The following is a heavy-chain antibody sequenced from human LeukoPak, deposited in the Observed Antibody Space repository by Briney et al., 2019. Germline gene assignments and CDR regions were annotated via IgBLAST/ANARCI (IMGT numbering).Heavy chain of an antibody. J-gene: IGHJ6*03. V-gene: IGHV1-18*01. Sequence: GASVKVSCKASGYTFTSYGISWVRQAPGQGLEWMGWISAYNGNTNYAQKLQGGVTMTTDTSTSTAYMELRSLRSDDTAVYYCARDWGCSSTSCSVEGIYYYYMDVWGKGTTVTVSS. CDR3: ARDWGCSSTSCSVEGIYYYYMDV. D-gene: IGHD2-2*01. CDR1: GYTFTSYG. CDR2: ISAYNGNT.